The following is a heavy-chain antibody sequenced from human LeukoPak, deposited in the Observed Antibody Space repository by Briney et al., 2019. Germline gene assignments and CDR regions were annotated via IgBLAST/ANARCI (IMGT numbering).Heavy chain of an antibody. CDR1: GFTFDDYA. Sequence: QPGRSLRLSCVASGFTFDDYAMHWVRQAPGKGLEWVSGISWLSGISAYADSVKGRFTISRDNAKNALYLQMNSLRAEDTGVYFCARGQTLTFWGQGTLVTVSS. CDR3: ARGQTLTF. J-gene: IGHJ4*02. CDR2: ISWLSGIS. V-gene: IGHV3-9*01.